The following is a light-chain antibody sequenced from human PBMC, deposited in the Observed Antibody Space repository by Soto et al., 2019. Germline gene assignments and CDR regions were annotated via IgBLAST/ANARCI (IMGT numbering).Light chain of an antibody. Sequence: DIQMTQSPSTLSASVGDRVTITCLASQSISSWLAWYQQKPGKAPKLLIYKASTLESGVPSNFSGSGSGTEFSLTISSLQPEDFATYYCQQTNSFPFTFGPGTRLEIK. V-gene: IGKV1-5*03. J-gene: IGKJ5*01. CDR2: KAS. CDR3: QQTNSFPFT. CDR1: QSISSW.